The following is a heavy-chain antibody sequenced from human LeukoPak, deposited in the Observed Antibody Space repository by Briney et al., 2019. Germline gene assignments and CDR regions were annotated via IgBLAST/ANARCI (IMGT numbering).Heavy chain of an antibody. Sequence: EASVKVSCKVSGYTLTELSMHWVRQAPGKGLEWMGGFDPEDGETIYAQKLQGRVTMTTDTSTSTAYMELRSLRSDDSAVYYCAREASGTGTTSDYWSQGTLVTVSS. CDR1: GYTLTELS. CDR2: FDPEDGET. CDR3: AREASGTGTTSDY. J-gene: IGHJ4*02. V-gene: IGHV1-24*01. D-gene: IGHD1-1*01.